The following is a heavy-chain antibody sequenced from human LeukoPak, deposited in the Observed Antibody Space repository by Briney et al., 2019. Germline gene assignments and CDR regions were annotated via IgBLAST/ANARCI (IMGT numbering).Heavy chain of an antibody. D-gene: IGHD5-18*01. CDR2: INTSGST. V-gene: IGHV4-4*07. CDR1: GGSISNYY. J-gene: IGHJ4*02. CDR3: ARSRGTTLVTRFDY. Sequence: PSETLSLTCTVSGGSISNYYWSWIRQPAGKGLEWIERINTSGSTDYNPSLKSRVTMSVDTSKNQFSLNLRSQTAADTAVYYCARSRGTTLVTRFDYWGQGTLVTVSS.